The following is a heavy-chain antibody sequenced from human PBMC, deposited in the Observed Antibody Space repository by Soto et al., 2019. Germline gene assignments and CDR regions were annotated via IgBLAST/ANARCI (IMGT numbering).Heavy chain of an antibody. CDR1: GGSISSSSYY. Sequence: HLQLQESGPGLVKPSETLSLTCTVSGGSISSSSYYWGWIRQPPGKGLEWIGNIYYSGITYYNPSLKSRVTLSVDTSKNHFSLKLSSVTAADTAVYYCAAYSSGWYGGNFDYWGQGTLVTVSS. CDR3: AAYSSGWYGGNFDY. J-gene: IGHJ4*02. CDR2: IYYSGIT. V-gene: IGHV4-39*02. D-gene: IGHD6-19*01.